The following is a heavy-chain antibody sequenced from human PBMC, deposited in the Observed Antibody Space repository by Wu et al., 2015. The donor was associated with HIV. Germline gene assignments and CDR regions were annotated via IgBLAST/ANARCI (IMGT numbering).Heavy chain of an antibody. CDR3: AVMVRYPDAFDI. J-gene: IGHJ3*02. Sequence: QVQLVQSGAQVQRSGASVKVSCKTSGYTFTDYYIHWVRQAPGQGLEWMGWISAYNGNTNYAQKLQGRVTMTTDTSTSTAYMELRSLRSDDTAVYYCAVMVRYPDAFDIWAKGQWSPSLQ. V-gene: IGHV1-18*01. CDR2: ISAYNGNT. D-gene: IGHD3-10*01. CDR1: GYTFTDYY.